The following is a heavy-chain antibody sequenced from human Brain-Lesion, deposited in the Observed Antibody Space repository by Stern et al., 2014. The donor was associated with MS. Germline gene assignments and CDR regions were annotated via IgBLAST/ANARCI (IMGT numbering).Heavy chain of an antibody. CDR3: ARTSVVTPSDDVFDI. Sequence: QLQLQESGSGLVKPSQTLSLTCVVSGGSIGSGGHSWSWIRQPPGQGLGWVGSIYHSGSTFYNPSLESLVTLSIDRSKNQFSLKLISVTAADAAVYYCARTSVVTPSDDVFDIWGQGTMVTVSS. V-gene: IGHV4-30-2*01. D-gene: IGHD4-23*01. CDR2: IYHSGST. CDR1: GGSIGSGGHS. J-gene: IGHJ3*02.